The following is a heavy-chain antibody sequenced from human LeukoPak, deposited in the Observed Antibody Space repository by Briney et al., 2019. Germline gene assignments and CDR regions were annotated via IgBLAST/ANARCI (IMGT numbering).Heavy chain of an antibody. Sequence: GGSLRLSCAASGFTFSSYSMNWVRQAPGKGLEWVSYISISSSTIYYADSVKGRFTISRDNAKNTLYSQMNSLRAEDTAVYYCARGLYGAFVGWGQGTLVTVSS. J-gene: IGHJ4*02. CDR3: ARGLYGAFVG. D-gene: IGHD4/OR15-4a*01. CDR1: GFTFSSYS. CDR2: ISISSSTI. V-gene: IGHV3-48*04.